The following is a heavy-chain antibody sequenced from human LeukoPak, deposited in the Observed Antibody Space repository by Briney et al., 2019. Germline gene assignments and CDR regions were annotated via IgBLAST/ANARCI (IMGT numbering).Heavy chain of an antibody. CDR2: IIPIFGTA. CDR3: ARDVAQPRGWFDP. V-gene: IGHV1-69*13. Sequence: SVKVSCKASGGTFSNYAISRVRQAPGQGLEWMGGIIPIFGTANYAQKFQGRVTITADESTSTAYMELSSLRSEDTAVYYCARDVAQPRGWFDPWGQGTLVTVSS. D-gene: IGHD2-21*01. J-gene: IGHJ5*02. CDR1: GGTFSNYA.